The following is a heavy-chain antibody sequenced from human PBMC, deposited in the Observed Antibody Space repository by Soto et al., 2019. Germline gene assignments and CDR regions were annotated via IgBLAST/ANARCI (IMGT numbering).Heavy chain of an antibody. CDR3: AKGDIVVVPAAADI. Sequence: GGSLRLSCVGSGFAFSSYRMIWVRQAPGKGLEWVSAIRGSGGSTYYADSVKGRFTISRDNSKNTLYLQMNSLRAEDTAVYYSAKGDIVVVPAAADIWGQGTMVTVSS. D-gene: IGHD2-2*01. CDR2: IRGSGGST. J-gene: IGHJ3*02. V-gene: IGHV3-23*01. CDR1: GFAFSSYR.